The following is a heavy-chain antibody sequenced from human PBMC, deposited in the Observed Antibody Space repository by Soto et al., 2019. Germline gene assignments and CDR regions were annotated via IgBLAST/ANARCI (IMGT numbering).Heavy chain of an antibody. CDR2: IIPILGIA. J-gene: IGHJ4*02. D-gene: IGHD5-18*01. Sequence: QVQLVQSGAEVKKPGSSVKVSCKASGGTFSSYTISWVRQAPGQGLEWMGRIIPILGIANYAQKFQGRVTITADKSASTAYMELSSLRSEDTAVYYCANTPEVDTAMVYSGRGQGTLVTVSS. V-gene: IGHV1-69*02. CDR3: ANTPEVDTAMVYSG. CDR1: GGTFSSYT.